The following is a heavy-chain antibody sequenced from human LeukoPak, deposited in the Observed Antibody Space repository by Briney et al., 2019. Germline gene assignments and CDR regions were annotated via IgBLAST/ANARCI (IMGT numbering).Heavy chain of an antibody. CDR3: TVYTLTTHY. CDR2: INSNGGST. V-gene: IGHV3-64*01. J-gene: IGHJ4*02. Sequence: GGSLRLSCTASGLTLSTYAMHWVRQAPGKGLEYVSAINSNGGSTYYASSVEGRFTISRDNSKNTLYLQMGSLRVEDMAVYYCTVYTLTTHYWGQGTLVTVSS. CDR1: GLTLSTYA. D-gene: IGHD1-1*01.